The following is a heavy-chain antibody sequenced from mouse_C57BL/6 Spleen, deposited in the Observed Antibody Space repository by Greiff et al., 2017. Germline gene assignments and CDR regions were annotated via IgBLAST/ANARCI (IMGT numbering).Heavy chain of an antibody. J-gene: IGHJ4*01. D-gene: IGHD2-5*01. V-gene: IGHV5-6*01. CDR2: ISSGGSYT. CDR3: ARHTSNYVEDAMDY. CDR1: GFTFSSYG. Sequence: EVQVVESGGDLVKPGGSLKLSCAASGFTFSSYGMSWVRQTPDKRLEWVATISSGGSYTYYPDSVKGRFTISRDNAKNTLYLQVSSLKSEDTALYYCARHTSNYVEDAMDYWGQGTSVTVSS.